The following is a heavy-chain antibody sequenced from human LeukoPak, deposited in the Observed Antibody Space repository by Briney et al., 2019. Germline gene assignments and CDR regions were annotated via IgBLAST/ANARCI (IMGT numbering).Heavy chain of an antibody. J-gene: IGHJ4*02. CDR2: FDPEDGET. D-gene: IGHD3-22*01. CDR3: ATSPDYYDSSGYFY. Sequence: GASVEVSCKVSGYTLTELSMHWVRQAPGKGLEWMGGFDPEDGETIYAQKFQGRVTMTEDTSTDTAYMELSSLRSEDTAVYYCATSPDYYDSSGYFYWGQGTLVTVSS. CDR1: GYTLTELS. V-gene: IGHV1-24*01.